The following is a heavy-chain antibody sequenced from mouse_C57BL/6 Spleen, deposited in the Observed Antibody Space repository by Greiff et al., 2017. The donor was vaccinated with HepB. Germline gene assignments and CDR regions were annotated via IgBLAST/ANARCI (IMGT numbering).Heavy chain of an antibody. CDR3: ARDRYYYGSSYFYAMDY. CDR2: INYDGSST. CDR1: GFTFSDYY. Sequence: EVMLVESEGGLVQPGSSMKLSCTASGFTFSDYYMAWVRQVPEKGLEWVANINYDGSSTYYLDSLKSRFIISRDNEKNILYLQRSSLNSEDTATYYCARDRYYYGSSYFYAMDYWVKEPQSPSPQ. J-gene: IGHJ4*01. V-gene: IGHV5-16*01. D-gene: IGHD1-1*01.